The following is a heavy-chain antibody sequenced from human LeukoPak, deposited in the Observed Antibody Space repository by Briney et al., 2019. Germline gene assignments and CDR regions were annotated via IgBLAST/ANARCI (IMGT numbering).Heavy chain of an antibody. V-gene: IGHV4-4*07. CDR1: GGSISSYY. CDR3: ARTPTSRKRFLGGAAAGTDYYYSYYMDV. Sequence: SETLSLTCTVSGGSISSYYWSWIRQPAGKGLEWIGRIYTSGSTNYNPSLKSRVTMSVATSKNQFSLKLSSVTAADTAVYYCARTPTSRKRFLGGAAAGTDYYYSYYMDVWGKGTTVTISS. D-gene: IGHD6-13*01. CDR2: IYTSGST. J-gene: IGHJ6*03.